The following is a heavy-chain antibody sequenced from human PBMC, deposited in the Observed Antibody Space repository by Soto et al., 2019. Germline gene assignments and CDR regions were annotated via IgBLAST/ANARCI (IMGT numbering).Heavy chain of an antibody. D-gene: IGHD1-20*01. CDR2: IYYSGST. Sequence: SETLSLTCTVSGGSVSSGSYYWSWIRQPPGKRLEWIGYIYYSGSTNYSPSLKSRVTISVDTSKNQFSLKLSSVTAADTAVYYWARDNWNDAVYYHRKDVWGQGTQVTVPS. CDR3: ARDNWNDAVYYHRKDV. V-gene: IGHV4-61*01. CDR1: GGSVSSGSYY. J-gene: IGHJ6*02.